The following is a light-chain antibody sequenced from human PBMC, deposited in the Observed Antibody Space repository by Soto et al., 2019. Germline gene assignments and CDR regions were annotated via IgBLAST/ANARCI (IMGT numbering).Light chain of an antibody. CDR2: GAS. Sequence: VLTQSPGTLSLSPGERATLSCRASQSVTSTYLAWYQQKPGQAPRPLIYGASSRATGVPDRFSGSGSGTDFTLTISRLEPEDFAVYFCHHYASTFGQGTKVDIK. J-gene: IGKJ1*01. CDR1: QSVTSTY. CDR3: HHYAST. V-gene: IGKV3-20*01.